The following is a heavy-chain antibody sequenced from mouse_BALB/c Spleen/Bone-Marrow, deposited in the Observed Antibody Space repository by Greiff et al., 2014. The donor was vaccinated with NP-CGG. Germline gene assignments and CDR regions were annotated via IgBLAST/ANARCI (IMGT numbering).Heavy chain of an antibody. J-gene: IGHJ4*01. CDR3: ARSRMRYGAMDY. CDR1: GFTFSDYY. CDR2: ISDGGNYS. V-gene: IGHV5-4*02. D-gene: IGHD2-10*02. Sequence: EVQVVESGGGLVKPGGSLKLSCAASGFTFSDYYIYWPRQTPEKRLEWVATISDGGNYSYYPDSVKGRFTISRGNAKNNLYLQMSSLKSEDTAMYYCARSRMRYGAMDYWGQGTSVTVFS.